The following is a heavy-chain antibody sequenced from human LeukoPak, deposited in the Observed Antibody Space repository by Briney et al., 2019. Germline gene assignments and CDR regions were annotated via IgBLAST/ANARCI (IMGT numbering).Heavy chain of an antibody. J-gene: IGHJ6*04. V-gene: IGHV3-30*02. CDR2: IRYDGSNK. Sequence: GGSLRLSCAASGFTFSSYAMHWVRQAPGKGLEWVAFIRYDGSNKNADSVKGRFTISRDNSKNTLYLQMNSLRAEDTAVYYCAKGSWELGKDVWGKGTTVTVSS. CDR1: GFTFSSYA. D-gene: IGHD1-26*01. CDR3: AKGSWELGKDV.